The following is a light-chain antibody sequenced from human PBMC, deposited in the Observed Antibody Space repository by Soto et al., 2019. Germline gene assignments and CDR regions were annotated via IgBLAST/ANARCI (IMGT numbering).Light chain of an antibody. CDR2: EVS. CDR1: SSDVGGYNY. J-gene: IGLJ2*01. CDR3: SSYTSSSWRV. V-gene: IGLV2-14*01. Sequence: QSALTQPAYVSGSPGQSITIYCTGTSSDVGGYNYVSWYQRHPGKAPKLMIYEVSNRPSGFSNRFSGSKSGNTASLTISGLQAEYEADYYCSSYTSSSWRVFGGGTKLTVL.